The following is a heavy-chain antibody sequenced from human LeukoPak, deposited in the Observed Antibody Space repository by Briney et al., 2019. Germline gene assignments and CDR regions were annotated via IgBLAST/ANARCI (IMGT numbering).Heavy chain of an antibody. Sequence: SETLSLTCAVYGGSFSGYYWSWIRQPPGKGLEWIGEINHSGSTNYNPSLKSRVTISVDTSKNQFSLKLRSVTAADTAVYYCARPRWSREVDYWGQGTLVTVSS. J-gene: IGHJ4*02. D-gene: IGHD4-23*01. V-gene: IGHV4-34*01. CDR2: INHSGST. CDR1: GGSFSGYY. CDR3: ARPRWSREVDY.